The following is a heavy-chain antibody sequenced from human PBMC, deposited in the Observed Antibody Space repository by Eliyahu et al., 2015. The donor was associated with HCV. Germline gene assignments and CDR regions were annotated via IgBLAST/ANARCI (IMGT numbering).Heavy chain of an antibody. Sequence: QVQLVQSGAVMQKPGASVKVSCKASGFTFTDYYXXWVRQAPGQGLEWMGRINPHSGGTNYAQNFQGRVTMTRDASISTAYMELSSLRSDDTAVYFCAREGLSDFRASWRGFEMDVWGQGTTVTVSS. CDR2: INPHSGGT. CDR1: GFTFTDYY. V-gene: IGHV1-2*02. CDR3: AREGLSDFRASWRGFEMDV. D-gene: IGHD2-2*01. J-gene: IGHJ6*02.